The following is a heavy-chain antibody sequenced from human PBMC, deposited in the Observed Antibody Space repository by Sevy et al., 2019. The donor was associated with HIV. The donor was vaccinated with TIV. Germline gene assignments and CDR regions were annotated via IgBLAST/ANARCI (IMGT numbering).Heavy chain of an antibody. CDR1: VGSITSLY. CDR2: TYYNGHI. D-gene: IGHD1-26*01. J-gene: IGHJ4*02. V-gene: IGHV4-59*08. Sequence: SETLSLTGTCSVGSITSLYGNWIRRPPGRGLEWIANTYYNGHINYNPSLKSRVTLSLDTSKNQFSLRLSSVTAADTAMYYCAGENAWGRGYSWGQGTLVTVSS. CDR3: AGENAWGRGYS.